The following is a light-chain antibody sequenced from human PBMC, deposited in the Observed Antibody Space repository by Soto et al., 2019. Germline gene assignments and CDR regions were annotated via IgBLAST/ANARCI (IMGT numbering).Light chain of an antibody. V-gene: IGLV2-14*03. CDR2: DVS. J-gene: IGLJ3*02. CDR3: CSYTSGSTRV. Sequence: QSALTQPASVSGSPGQSITISCTGTTSDFGAYNYVSWYQQHPDKAPKLIIYDVSDRPSGVSNRFSGSKSGNTASLIISGLQAEDEADYYCCSYTSGSTRVFGGGTKLTVL. CDR1: TSDFGAYNY.